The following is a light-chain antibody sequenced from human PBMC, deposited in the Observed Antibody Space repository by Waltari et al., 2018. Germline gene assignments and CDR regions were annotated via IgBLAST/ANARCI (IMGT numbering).Light chain of an antibody. J-gene: IGKJ5*01. CDR3: QQFNSYPIT. CDR1: QGISSS. CDR2: AAS. Sequence: DIQLTQSPSFLSASVGDRVTIPCRASQGISSSLAWYHQKPGKATKLLIYAASTLQSGVPSRFSGSGSGTEFTLTISSLQPEDFATYYCQQFNSYPITFGQGTRLEIK. V-gene: IGKV1-9*01.